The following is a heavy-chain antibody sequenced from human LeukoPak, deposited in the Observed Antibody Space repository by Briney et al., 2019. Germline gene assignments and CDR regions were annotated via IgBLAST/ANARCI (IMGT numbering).Heavy chain of an antibody. Sequence: ASVKVSCKASGYTFTSYGISWVRQAPGQGLEWMGWISAYNGNTNYAQKLQGRVTMTTDTSTSTAYMELRSLRSDDTAVYYCARDQGAAAAGTGVCFYWGQGTLVTVSS. CDR1: GYTFTSYG. V-gene: IGHV1-18*01. J-gene: IGHJ4*02. CDR3: ARDQGAAAAGTGVCFY. D-gene: IGHD6-13*01. CDR2: ISAYNGNT.